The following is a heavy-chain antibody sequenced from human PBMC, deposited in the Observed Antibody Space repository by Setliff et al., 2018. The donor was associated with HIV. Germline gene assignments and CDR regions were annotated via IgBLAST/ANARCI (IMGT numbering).Heavy chain of an antibody. J-gene: IGHJ6*03. CDR3: ARVIDYGVLYWSYYMDV. Sequence: ASVKVSCKASGYTFTGYHMHWVRQAPGQGLEWMGWINADNGDTNYPQKLQGRVTMTTDTSTSTAYMELRSLRSDDTAVYYCARVIDYGVLYWSYYMDVWGKGTTVTVSS. V-gene: IGHV1-18*04. CDR1: GYTFTGYH. CDR2: INADNGDT. D-gene: IGHD4-17*01.